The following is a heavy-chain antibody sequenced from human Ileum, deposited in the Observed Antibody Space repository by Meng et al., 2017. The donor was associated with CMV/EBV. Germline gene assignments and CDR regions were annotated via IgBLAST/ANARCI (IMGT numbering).Heavy chain of an antibody. Sequence: LSCAASGYTCSSHGMHWLRQAPGKGLEWVAVIWYDASKTYYAESVKGRFTVSRDYSKNMLYLQMDNLRVEDTAMYYCARATEWLRPDYWGQGTLVTVSS. CDR2: IWYDASKT. J-gene: IGHJ4*02. CDR1: GYTCSSHG. D-gene: IGHD5-12*01. CDR3: ARATEWLRPDY. V-gene: IGHV3-33*01.